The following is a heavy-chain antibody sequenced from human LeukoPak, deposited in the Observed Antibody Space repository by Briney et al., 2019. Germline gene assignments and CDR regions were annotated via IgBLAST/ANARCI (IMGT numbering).Heavy chain of an antibody. D-gene: IGHD5-12*01. Sequence: PGGSLRLSCAASGFTFISYGMHWVRQAPGKGLEWVAFIRYDGSHKYYVGSVKGRFTISRDNAKNSLYLQMNSLRAEDTAVYYCARARSTWLRFAKPEGYFDYWGQGALVTVSS. CDR3: ARARSTWLRFAKPEGYFDY. V-gene: IGHV3-30*02. J-gene: IGHJ4*02. CDR1: GFTFISYG. CDR2: IRYDGSHK.